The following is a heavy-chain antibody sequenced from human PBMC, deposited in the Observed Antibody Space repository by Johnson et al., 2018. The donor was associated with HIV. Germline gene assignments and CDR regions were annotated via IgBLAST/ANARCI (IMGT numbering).Heavy chain of an antibody. J-gene: IGHJ3*02. D-gene: IGHD6-13*01. V-gene: IGHV3-30*04. CDR3: ARDESSRLQLTGNDALDI. CDR1: GFTFSSYA. CDR2: ISYDGSNK. Sequence: QMLLVESGGGVVQPGRSLRLSCAASGFTFSSYAMHWVRQAPGKGLEWVAVISYDGSNKYYADSVKGRFTISRDNSKNTLYLQMNSLRAEDTAVYYCARDESSRLQLTGNDALDIWGQGTMVTVSS.